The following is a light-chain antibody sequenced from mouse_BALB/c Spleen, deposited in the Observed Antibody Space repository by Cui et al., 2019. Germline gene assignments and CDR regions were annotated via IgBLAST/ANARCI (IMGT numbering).Light chain of an antibody. J-gene: IGKJ1*01. CDR2: RTT. Sequence: QIVLTQSPAIMSASLGERVTMTCTASSSVRSSYLHWYQQKPGSSPKLVMYRTTNLASGVPARFSGSGSGTSYSLTISSMEDEDAATYYCHQYHRSPRTFGGGTKLEIK. V-gene: IGKV4-74*01. CDR3: HQYHRSPRT. CDR1: SSVRSSY.